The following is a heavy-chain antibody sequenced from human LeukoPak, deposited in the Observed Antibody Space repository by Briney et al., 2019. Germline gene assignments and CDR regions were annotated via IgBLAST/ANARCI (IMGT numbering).Heavy chain of an antibody. J-gene: IGHJ5*02. Sequence: SETLSLTCAVYGGSFSGYYWSWIRQPPGMGLEWIGEINHSGSTNYNPSLKSRVTISVDTSKNQFSLKLSSVTAADTAVYYCATRGYGSGSLTSNWFDPWGQGTLVTVSS. CDR3: ATRGYGSGSLTSNWFDP. D-gene: IGHD3-10*01. V-gene: IGHV4-34*01. CDR2: INHSGST. CDR1: GGSFSGYY.